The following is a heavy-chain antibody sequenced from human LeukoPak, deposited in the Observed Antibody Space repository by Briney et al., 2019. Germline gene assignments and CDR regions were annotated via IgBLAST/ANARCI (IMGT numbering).Heavy chain of an antibody. CDR1: GDSISSNNYY. J-gene: IGHJ6*03. Sequence: SETLSLTCTVSGDSISSNNYYWGWLRQPSGKGVEWIGNIYTSGSTYYSPSLKSRVIISLDTSENQFSLKLSSVTAADTAVYYCARDLLTVVVPAAIGGDYYYYMDVWGKGTTVTVSS. CDR2: IYTSGST. CDR3: ARDLLTVVVPAAIGGDYYYYMDV. D-gene: IGHD2-2*02. V-gene: IGHV4-39*07.